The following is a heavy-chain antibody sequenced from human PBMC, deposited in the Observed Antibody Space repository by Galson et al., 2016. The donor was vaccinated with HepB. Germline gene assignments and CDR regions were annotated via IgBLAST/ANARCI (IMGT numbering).Heavy chain of an antibody. CDR2: FDAQNGET. CDR3: TTGQLLYGMDV. V-gene: IGHV1-24*01. D-gene: IGHD6-6*01. J-gene: IGHJ6*02. CDR1: GYSPITDLF. Sequence: SVKVSCKVYGYSPITDLFIHWVRQAPGKGLEWMGGFDAQNGETVYARKVQGRVTMTEDTSTETAYLEVSSLRSQDTAVYYCTTGQLLYGMDVWGQGTTVTVSS.